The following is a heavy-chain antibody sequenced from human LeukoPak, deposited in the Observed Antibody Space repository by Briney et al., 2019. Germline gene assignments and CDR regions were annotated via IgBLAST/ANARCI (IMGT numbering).Heavy chain of an antibody. D-gene: IGHD3-3*01. Sequence: ASVKVSCKASGGTFSSYAISWVRQAPGQGLEWMGGIIPIFGTANYAQKFQGRVTITTDESTSTAYMELSSLRSEDTAVYYCARVNYDFWSGYMYYYYYYYMDVWGKGTTVTVSS. CDR1: GGTFSSYA. V-gene: IGHV1-69*05. CDR2: IIPIFGTA. CDR3: ARVNYDFWSGYMYYYYYYYMDV. J-gene: IGHJ6*03.